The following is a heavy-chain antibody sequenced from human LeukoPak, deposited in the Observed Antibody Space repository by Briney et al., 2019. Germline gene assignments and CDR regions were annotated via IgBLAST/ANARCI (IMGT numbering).Heavy chain of an antibody. CDR2: IYPGDSDL. CDR1: GYSFTSFW. V-gene: IGHV5-51*01. J-gene: IGHJ5*01. D-gene: IGHD3-3*01. Sequence: GESLKISCKGSGYSFTSFWIAWVRQRPGKGLQWMGIIYPGDSDLRYSPSFQGQVTISADKSTSTAYLHWSSLKASDTAMYYCARRIYFDFRSLHGRDQGWFDSWGQGSLVTVSS. CDR3: ARRIYFDFRSLHGRDQGWFDS.